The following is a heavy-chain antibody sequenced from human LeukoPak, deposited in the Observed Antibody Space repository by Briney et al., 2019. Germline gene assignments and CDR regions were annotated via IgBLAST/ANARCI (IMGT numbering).Heavy chain of an antibody. V-gene: IGHV3-7*01. CDR3: ARGGVRRGYYDY. D-gene: IGHD1-14*01. CDR2: INEDGSEK. CDR1: GFSFGNYW. J-gene: IGHJ4*02. Sequence: GGSLRLSCAASGFSFGNYWMKWVRQDPVKGLEWAANINEDGSEKYYVDSVRGRFTISRDNAKNSLYLQMNSLRTEDTAVYYCARGGVRRGYYDYWGQGTLVTVSS.